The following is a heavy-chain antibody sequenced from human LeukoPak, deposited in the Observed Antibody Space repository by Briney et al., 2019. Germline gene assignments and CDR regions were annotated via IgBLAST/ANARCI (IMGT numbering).Heavy chain of an antibody. CDR3: ARVRPHDYGDSLALDY. Sequence: SGTLSLTCAVSGGSISSSNWWSWVRQPPGKGLEWIGEIYHSGSTNYNPSLKSRVTISVDKSKNQFSLKLSSATAADTAVYYCARVRPHDYGDSLALDYWGQGTLVTVSS. J-gene: IGHJ4*02. CDR2: IYHSGST. CDR1: GGSISSSNW. V-gene: IGHV4-4*02. D-gene: IGHD4-17*01.